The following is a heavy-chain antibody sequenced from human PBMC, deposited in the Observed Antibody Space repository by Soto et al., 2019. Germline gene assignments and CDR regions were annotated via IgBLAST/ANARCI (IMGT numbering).Heavy chain of an antibody. V-gene: IGHV1-69*13. CDR1: GGTFSTYA. CDR3: ARGVHSDSSGYYYLY. J-gene: IGHJ4*02. D-gene: IGHD3-22*01. CDR2: IIPLFGTA. Sequence: SVKVSCKASGGTFSTYAIDWVRQAPGQGLEWMGGIIPLFGTAKYAQNFQGRITITADESTNTAYMELRSLRSQDTAVYYCARGVHSDSSGYYYLYWGQGTLVTVAS.